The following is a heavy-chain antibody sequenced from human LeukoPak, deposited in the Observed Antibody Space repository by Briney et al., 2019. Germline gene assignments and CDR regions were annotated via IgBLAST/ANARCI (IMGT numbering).Heavy chain of an antibody. D-gene: IGHD3-10*02. CDR2: IYHSGST. CDR3: ARRMGRMFGERYYYYHYMDV. CDR1: GYSISSGYY. Sequence: PSETLSLTCTVSGYSISSGYYWGWIRQPPGKGLEWIGSIYHSGSTYYNPSLKSRVTISVDTSKNQFSLKLSSVTAADTAVYYCARRMGRMFGERYYYYHYMDVWGKGTTVTISS. J-gene: IGHJ6*03. V-gene: IGHV4-38-2*02.